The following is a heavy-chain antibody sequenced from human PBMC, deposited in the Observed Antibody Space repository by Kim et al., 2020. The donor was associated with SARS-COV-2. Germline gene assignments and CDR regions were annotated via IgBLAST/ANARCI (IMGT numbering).Heavy chain of an antibody. D-gene: IGHD6-19*01. CDR2: IYYSGST. Sequence: SETLSLTCTVSGGSISSSSYYWGWIRQPPGKGLEWIGSIYYSGSTYYNPSLKSRVTISVDTSKNQFSLKLSSVTAADTAVYYCARQTAPPSSGFLFPPEETEVDPWGQGTLVTVSS. CDR1: GGSISSSSYY. V-gene: IGHV4-39*01. CDR3: ARQTAPPSSGFLFPPEETEVDP. J-gene: IGHJ5*02.